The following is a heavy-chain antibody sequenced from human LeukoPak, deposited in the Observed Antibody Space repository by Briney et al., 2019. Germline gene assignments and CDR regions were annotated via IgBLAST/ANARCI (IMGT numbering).Heavy chain of an antibody. CDR2: IYSGGST. CDR1: EFTVSSNY. D-gene: IGHD6-13*01. J-gene: IGHJ4*02. V-gene: IGHV3-66*01. CDR3: AGGARRQQPFDY. Sequence: GGSLRLSCAASEFTVSSNYMNWVRQAPGKGLEWVSVIYSGGSTYYADSVKGRFTISKDNSKNTLYLQMNSLRAEDTAVYYCAGGARRQQPFDYWGQGTLVTVSS.